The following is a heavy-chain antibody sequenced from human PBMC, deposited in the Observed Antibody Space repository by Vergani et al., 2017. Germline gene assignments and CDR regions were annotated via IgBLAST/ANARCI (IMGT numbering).Heavy chain of an antibody. CDR2: IYINGNT. D-gene: IGHD3-9*01. CDR3: ARESYDDETGYMPSFEY. Sequence: QVQLQESGPGLVKPSQTLSLTCTVSGGSISSGSYYWTWIRQPAGKGLEWIGRIYINGNTNYNPSLQSRVTISLDTSKNQFSLSLSSVTAADTAMYYCARESYDDETGYMPSFEYWGQGALVTVSS. V-gene: IGHV4-61*02. J-gene: IGHJ4*02. CDR1: GGSISSGSYY.